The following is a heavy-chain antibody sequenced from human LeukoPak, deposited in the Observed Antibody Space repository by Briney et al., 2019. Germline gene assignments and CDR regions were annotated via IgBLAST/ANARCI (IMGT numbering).Heavy chain of an antibody. CDR1: GYTLTELS. CDR2: FDPEDGET. J-gene: IGHJ6*04. Sequence: ASVKVSCKVSGYTLTELSMHWVRQAPGKGLEWMGGFDPEDGETIYAQKFQGRVTMTEDTSTDTAYMELSSLRSEDTAVYYCATDGSECSGGSCYSYGMDVWGKGTTVTVSS. CDR3: ATDGSECSGGSCYSYGMDV. D-gene: IGHD2-15*01. V-gene: IGHV1-24*01.